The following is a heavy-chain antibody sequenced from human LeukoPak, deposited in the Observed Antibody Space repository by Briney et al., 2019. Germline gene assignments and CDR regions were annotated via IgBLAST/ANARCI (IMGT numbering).Heavy chain of an antibody. CDR2: IYYSGST. CDR1: GGSISSYY. V-gene: IGHV4-59*08. Sequence: SETLSLTCTVSGGSISSYYWSWIRQPPGKGLEWIGYIYYSGSTNYNPSLKSRVTISVDTSKNQFSLKLSSVTAANTAMYYCARGDSGGWPHYFDYWGQGTLGTVSS. J-gene: IGHJ4*02. CDR3: ARGDSGGWPHYFDY. D-gene: IGHD6-19*01.